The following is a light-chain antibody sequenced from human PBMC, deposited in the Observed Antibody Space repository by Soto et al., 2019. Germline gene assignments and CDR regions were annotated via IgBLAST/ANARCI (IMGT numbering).Light chain of an antibody. Sequence: DIQMTQSPSSLSASVGDRVTITCRASQTISTYLNWYQQIPGKAPRLLIYDASSLLSGVPSRFSGSGSGTDFTLTIASLQPEDFSTYYCQQSDSTPYTVGQGTKVDIK. CDR2: DAS. CDR1: QTISTY. J-gene: IGKJ2*01. CDR3: QQSDSTPYT. V-gene: IGKV1-39*01.